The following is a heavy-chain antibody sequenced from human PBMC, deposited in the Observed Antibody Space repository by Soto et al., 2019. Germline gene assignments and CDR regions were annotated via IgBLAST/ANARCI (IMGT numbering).Heavy chain of an antibody. V-gene: IGHV3-30*18. D-gene: IGHD2-21*02. CDR1: GFTFSSYG. CDR2: ISYDGSNK. J-gene: IGHJ5*02. CDR3: AKVKGGGFDCGGDCYLDP. Sequence: QVQLVESGGGVVQPGRSLRLSCAASGFTFSSYGMHWVRQAPGKGLEWVAVISYDGSNKYYADSVKGRFTISRDNSKNTLYLQMNSLRAEDTAVYYCAKVKGGGFDCGGDCYLDPWGQGTLVTVSS.